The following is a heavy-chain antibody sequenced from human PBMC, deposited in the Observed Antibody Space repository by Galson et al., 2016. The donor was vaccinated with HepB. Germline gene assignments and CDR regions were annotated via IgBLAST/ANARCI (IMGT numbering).Heavy chain of an antibody. CDR3: ARASWYTFDT. Sequence: SLRLSCAASGFTFSDYYMSWIRQAPGKGPEWLSDIDKSGTATYYRDSVKGRCTMSRDNAKNSLYLQINSLGAEDTAVYYCARASWYTFDTWGQGTMVTVSS. V-gene: IGHV3-11*01. CDR2: IDKSGTAT. J-gene: IGHJ3*02. CDR1: GFTFSDYY. D-gene: IGHD1-1*01.